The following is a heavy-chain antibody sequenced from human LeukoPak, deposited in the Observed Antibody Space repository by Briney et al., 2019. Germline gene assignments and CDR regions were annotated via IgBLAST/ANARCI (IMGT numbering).Heavy chain of an antibody. Sequence: SETLSLTCTVSGVSISIYYWSWIRQPPGKGLEWIGYIYNSGSTSYNPSLKSRATISADTSKNQFSLKLSSVTPVDTAVYYCARAARGGDSGWYFDLWGRGTLVTVSS. D-gene: IGHD3-16*01. V-gene: IGHV4-59*01. J-gene: IGHJ2*01. CDR1: GVSISIYY. CDR2: IYNSGST. CDR3: ARAARGGDSGWYFDL.